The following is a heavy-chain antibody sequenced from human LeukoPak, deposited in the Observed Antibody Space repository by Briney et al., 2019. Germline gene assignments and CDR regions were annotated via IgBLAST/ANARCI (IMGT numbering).Heavy chain of an antibody. J-gene: IGHJ4*02. CDR3: AKEVVPGTSRSFDY. D-gene: IGHD2-2*01. CDR2: LSFGGGTI. V-gene: IGHV3-23*01. CDR1: GFTFSSYT. Sequence: GGSLRLSCAASGFTFSSYTMAWVRQAPGKGLECVSNLSFGGGTIYYADSVKGRFTISRDTSKNTLYLQMNSLRAEDTAIYYCAKEVVPGTSRSFDYWGQGTLVTVSS.